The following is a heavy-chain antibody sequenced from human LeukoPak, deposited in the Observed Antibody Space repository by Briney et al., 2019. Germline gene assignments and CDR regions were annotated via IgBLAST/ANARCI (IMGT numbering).Heavy chain of an antibody. CDR3: ARASRDGYNYRVYYFDY. CDR1: GFTFTSYA. CDR2: ISYDGSNK. Sequence: GGSLRLSCAASGFTFTSYAMHWVRQAPGKGLEWVAVISYDGSNKYYADSVKGRFTISRDNSKNTLYLQMNSLRAEDTAVYYCARASRDGYNYRVYYFDYWGQGTLVTVPS. V-gene: IGHV3-30-3*01. D-gene: IGHD5-24*01. J-gene: IGHJ4*02.